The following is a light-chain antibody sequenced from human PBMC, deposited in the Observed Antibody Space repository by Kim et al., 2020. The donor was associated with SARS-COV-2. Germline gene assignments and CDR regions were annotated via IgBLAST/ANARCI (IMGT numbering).Light chain of an antibody. CDR3: QQGSSTPPT. CDR2: ATS. V-gene: IGKV1-39*01. Sequence: DIQMTQSPSSLSASVGDRVTITCRASQSISRYLNWYQQKPGNAPKLLIYATSSLHSGVPSRFSGSGSGTEFTLTITSLQSEDFATYYCQQGSSTPPTFGQGTKVDIK. CDR1: QSISRY. J-gene: IGKJ1*01.